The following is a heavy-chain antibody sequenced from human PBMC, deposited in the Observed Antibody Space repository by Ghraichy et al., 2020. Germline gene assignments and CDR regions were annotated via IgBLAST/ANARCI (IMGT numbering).Heavy chain of an antibody. CDR1: GFTFSSYG. J-gene: IGHJ4*02. CDR3: ARDPLDYGDRYFDY. V-gene: IGHV3-33*01. D-gene: IGHD4-17*01. CDR2: IWYDGSNK. Sequence: GGSLRLSCAASGFTFSSYGMHWVRQAPGKGLEWVAVIWYDGSNKYYADSVKGRFTISRDNSKNTLYLQMNSLRAEDTAVYYCARDPLDYGDRYFDYWGQGTLVTVSS.